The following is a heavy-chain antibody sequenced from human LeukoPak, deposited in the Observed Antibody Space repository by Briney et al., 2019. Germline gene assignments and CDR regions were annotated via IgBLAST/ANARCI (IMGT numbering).Heavy chain of an antibody. Sequence: PGGSLRLSCVASGFTFSSSWMHWVRQAPGKGVVWVSRIHRDGSSTNYADSVKGRFTVSRDNAKNTLYLQMTSLRPEDTAVYYCATAFGSGYDYWGQGTLVTVSS. CDR3: ATAFGSGYDY. D-gene: IGHD3-16*01. J-gene: IGHJ4*02. CDR1: GFTFSSSW. V-gene: IGHV3-74*01. CDR2: IHRDGSST.